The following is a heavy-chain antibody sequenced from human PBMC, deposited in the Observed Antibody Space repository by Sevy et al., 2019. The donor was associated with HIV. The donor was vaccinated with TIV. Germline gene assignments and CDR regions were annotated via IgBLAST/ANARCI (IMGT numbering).Heavy chain of an antibody. D-gene: IGHD2-15*01. CDR3: ARDRDCSGGRCYSGWFDP. V-gene: IGHV3-7*01. J-gene: IGHJ5*02. CDR2: IKEDGSEK. Sequence: GGSLRLSCAASGFTFSDYWMTWVRQAPGKGLEWVANIKEDGSEKYYVNSVKGRFTVSRDNAKNSLYLQMNSLRVEDTAGFYCARDRDCSGGRCYSGWFDPWGQGTLVTVSS. CDR1: GFTFSDYW.